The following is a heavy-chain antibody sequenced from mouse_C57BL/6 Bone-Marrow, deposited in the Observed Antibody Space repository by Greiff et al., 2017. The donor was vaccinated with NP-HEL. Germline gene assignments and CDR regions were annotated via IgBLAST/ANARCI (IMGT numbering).Heavy chain of an antibody. Sequence: QVQLKQSGAELARPGASVKLSCKASGYTFTSYGISWVKQRTGQGLEWIGEIYPRSGNTYYNEKFKGKATLTADKSSSTAYMELRSLTSEDSAVYFCARGYYGSSYVDYWGQGTSVTVSS. D-gene: IGHD1-1*01. CDR3: ARGYYGSSYVDY. CDR2: IYPRSGNT. CDR1: GYTFTSYG. J-gene: IGHJ4*01. V-gene: IGHV1-81*01.